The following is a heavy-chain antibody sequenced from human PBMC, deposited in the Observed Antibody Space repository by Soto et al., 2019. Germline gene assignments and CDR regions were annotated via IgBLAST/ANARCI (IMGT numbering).Heavy chain of an antibody. J-gene: IGHJ4*02. CDR3: ARAEGGSGLLGY. D-gene: IGHD3-10*01. CDR2: IYNSGST. CDR1: GGSISSGGYY. Sequence: QVQLQESGPGLVKPSQTLSLTCTVSGGSISSGGYYWSWIRQYPGKGLEWIGYIYNSGSTYYNPSLKGRVSISVDTSKNQFSLKLSSVTAADTAVYYCARAEGGSGLLGYWGQGTLVTVSS. V-gene: IGHV4-31*03.